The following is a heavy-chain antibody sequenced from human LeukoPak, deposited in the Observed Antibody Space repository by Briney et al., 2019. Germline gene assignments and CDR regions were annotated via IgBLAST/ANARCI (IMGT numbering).Heavy chain of an antibody. CDR1: GYTFTIYW. D-gene: IGHD1-26*01. V-gene: IGHV5-51*01. J-gene: IGHJ3*02. CDR2: VYPGNSKT. Sequence: GESLKISCKGSGYTFTIYWIAWVRQMPGKGLEWMGIVYPGNSKTIYSPSFQGQVTISADKSINSAYLQWSSLKASDTAIYYCARLSGGSALRNDAFHIWGQGTMVTVSS. CDR3: ARLSGGSALRNDAFHI.